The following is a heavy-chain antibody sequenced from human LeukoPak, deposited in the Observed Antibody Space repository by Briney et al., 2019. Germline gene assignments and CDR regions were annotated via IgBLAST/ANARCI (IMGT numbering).Heavy chain of an antibody. CDR1: GFTFSNYS. CDR3: ARALPGGMLVDDAFDI. D-gene: IGHD3-16*01. V-gene: IGHV3-48*04. J-gene: IGHJ3*02. Sequence: GGSLRLSCAASGFTFSNYSLNWVRQAPGKGLEWVSYISSSSSTIYYADSVKGRFTISRGNAKNSLYLQMNSLRAEDTAVYYCARALPGGMLVDDAFDIWGQGTMVTVSS. CDR2: ISSSSSTI.